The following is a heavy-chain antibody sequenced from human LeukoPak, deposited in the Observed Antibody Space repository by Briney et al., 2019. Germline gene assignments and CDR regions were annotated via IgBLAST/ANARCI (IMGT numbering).Heavy chain of an antibody. D-gene: IGHD3-22*01. CDR1: GFTFSKYL. CDR2: IHGDGIST. CDR3: ARDLGQYYDTSDNWFDP. Sequence: PGGSLRLSCAASGFTFSKYLMHWVRQAPGKGLVWVSRIHGDGISTTYADSVKGRFTISRDNAKNTLYLQMNSLRAEDTAVYYCARDLGQYYDTSDNWFDPWGQGTLVTVSS. V-gene: IGHV3-74*01. J-gene: IGHJ5*02.